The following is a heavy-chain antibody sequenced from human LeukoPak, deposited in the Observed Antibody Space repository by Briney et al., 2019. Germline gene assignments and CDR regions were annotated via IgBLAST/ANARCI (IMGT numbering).Heavy chain of an antibody. CDR2: MNSDGSDR. Sequence: PGGSLRLSCAASGFTVSGNYMSWVRQAPGRGLVWVSRMNSDGSDRDYAGSVKGRFTISRDNAKNTLYLQMDSLRAEDTAVYFCARGYATRGRDNSVGFDYWGQGALVTVSS. CDR1: GFTVSGNY. D-gene: IGHD3-16*01. V-gene: IGHV3-74*01. J-gene: IGHJ4*02. CDR3: ARGYATRGRDNSVGFDY.